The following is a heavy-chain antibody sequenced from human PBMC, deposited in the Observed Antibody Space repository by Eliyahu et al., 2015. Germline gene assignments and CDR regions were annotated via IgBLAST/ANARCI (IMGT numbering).Heavy chain of an antibody. CDR1: GGSLXGYY. Sequence: QVRLQQWGARLLKPSETLSLTCGVYGGSLXGYYWTWIRQSPXKGLEXIGQXNHLASTKYXPSLTSRVTISVDTSKNQFSLKVRSVTAADTAVYYCARGNYRVPLSSDYYYMDVWGEGTTVTISS. D-gene: IGHD3-16*02. V-gene: IGHV4-34*01. CDR3: ARGNYRVPLSSDYYYMDV. J-gene: IGHJ6*03. CDR2: XNHLAST.